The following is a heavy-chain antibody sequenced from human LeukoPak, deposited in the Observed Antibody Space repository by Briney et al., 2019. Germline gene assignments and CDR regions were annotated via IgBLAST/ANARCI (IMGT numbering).Heavy chain of an antibody. J-gene: IGHJ4*02. CDR1: GGSISSGSYY. D-gene: IGHD2-2*01. CDR3: ARGALPASFDY. V-gene: IGHV4-39*07. CDR2: INHSGST. Sequence: SETLSLTCTVSGGSISSGSYYWSWIRQPPGKGLEWIGEINHSGSTNYNPSLKSRVTISVDTSKSQFSLKLSSVTAADTAVYYCARGALPASFDYWGQGTLVTVSS.